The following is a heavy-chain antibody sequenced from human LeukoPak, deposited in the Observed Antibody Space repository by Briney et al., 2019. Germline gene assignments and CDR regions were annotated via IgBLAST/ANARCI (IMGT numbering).Heavy chain of an antibody. V-gene: IGHV3-7*01. CDR3: AGGGGYDYGDY. Sequence: SGGSLRLSCAASGFTFSSYWMTWVRQAPGKGLEWVANIKQDGSEKYYVDSVKGRFTLSRDNAKNSLYLQMNSLRAEDTAVYYWAGGGGYDYGDYWGQGTLVTVSS. CDR2: IKQDGSEK. J-gene: IGHJ4*02. CDR1: GFTFSSYW. D-gene: IGHD3-16*01.